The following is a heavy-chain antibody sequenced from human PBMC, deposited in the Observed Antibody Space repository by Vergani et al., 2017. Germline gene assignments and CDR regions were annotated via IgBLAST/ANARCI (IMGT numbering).Heavy chain of an antibody. CDR1: GFTFSTYA. V-gene: IGHV3-23*01. CDR2: ISGSGGST. D-gene: IGHD3-22*01. J-gene: IGHJ5*02. CDR3: AKAGYYDSSGYYSGWFDP. Sequence: EVQLLESGGGLVQPGGSLRLSCAASGFTFSTYAMSWVRQAPGKGLEWVSAISGSGGSTYYADSVKGRFTISRDNSKNTLYLQMNSLRAEDTAIYYCAKAGYYDSSGYYSGWFDPWGQGTLVTVSS.